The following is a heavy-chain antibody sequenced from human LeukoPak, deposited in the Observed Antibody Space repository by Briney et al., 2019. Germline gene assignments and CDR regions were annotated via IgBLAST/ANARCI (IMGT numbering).Heavy chain of an antibody. CDR1: GGSISSGGYS. J-gene: IGHJ3*02. Sequence: PSETLSLTCAVSGGSISSGGYSWSWIRQPPGKGLEWIGYIYHSGSTYYNPSLKSRVTISVDRSKNQFSLKLSSVTAADTAVYYCARVDYDSADASDIWGQGTMVTVSS. CDR2: IYHSGST. D-gene: IGHD3-22*01. CDR3: ARVDYDSADASDI. V-gene: IGHV4-30-2*01.